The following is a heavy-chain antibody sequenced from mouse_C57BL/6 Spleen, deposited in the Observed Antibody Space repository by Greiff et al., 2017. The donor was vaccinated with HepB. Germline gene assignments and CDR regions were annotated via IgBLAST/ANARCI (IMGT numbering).Heavy chain of an antibody. CDR2: IDPSDSYT. D-gene: IGHD4-1*01. J-gene: IGHJ2*01. Sequence: QVQLQQSGAELVMPGASVKLSCKASGYTFTSYWMHWVKQRPGQGLEWIGEIDPSDSYTNYNQKFKGKSTLTVDKSSSTAYMQLSSLTSEDSAVYYCAREELGRDYFDYWGQGTTLTVSS. CDR3: AREELGRDYFDY. CDR1: GYTFTSYW. V-gene: IGHV1-69*01.